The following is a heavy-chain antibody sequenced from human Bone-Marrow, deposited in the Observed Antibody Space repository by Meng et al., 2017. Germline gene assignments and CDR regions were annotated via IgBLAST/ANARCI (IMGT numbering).Heavy chain of an antibody. CDR1: GFTFSSYA. CDR3: ARDKVADAFDI. Sequence: GESLKISCAASGFTFSSYAMHWVRQAPGKGLEWVAVISYDGSNKYYADSVKGRFTISRDNSKNTLYLQMNSLRAEDTAVYYCARDKVADAFDIWGQGTVVTVSS. J-gene: IGHJ3*02. CDR2: ISYDGSNK. V-gene: IGHV3-30*04.